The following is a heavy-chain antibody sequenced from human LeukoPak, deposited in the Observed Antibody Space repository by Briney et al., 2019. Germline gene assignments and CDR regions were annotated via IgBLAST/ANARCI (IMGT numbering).Heavy chain of an antibody. J-gene: IGHJ4*02. CDR2: INAGNGNT. Sequence: ASVKVSCKASGGTFSSYAISWVRQAPGQGLEWMGWINAGNGNTKYSQKFQGRVTITRDTSASTAYMELSSLRSEDTAVYYCARPPPGYDSSGYYFDYWGQGTLVTVSS. CDR1: GGTFSSYA. V-gene: IGHV1-3*01. CDR3: ARPPPGYDSSGYYFDY. D-gene: IGHD3-22*01.